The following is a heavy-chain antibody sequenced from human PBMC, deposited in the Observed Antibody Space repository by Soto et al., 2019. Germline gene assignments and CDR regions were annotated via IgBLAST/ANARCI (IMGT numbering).Heavy chain of an antibody. J-gene: IGHJ4*02. Sequence: SVKVSCKASGGPLSIYAISWVRQAPGQGLEWMGGIIPICGTANYAQKFQGRVTITADESTSTAYMELSRLRPEDTAVYYCARGDPAGTYCSSTSCYFRFDYWGQGTLVTVSS. V-gene: IGHV1-69*13. CDR1: GGPLSIYA. CDR2: IIPICGTA. D-gene: IGHD2-2*01. CDR3: ARGDPAGTYCSSTSCYFRFDY.